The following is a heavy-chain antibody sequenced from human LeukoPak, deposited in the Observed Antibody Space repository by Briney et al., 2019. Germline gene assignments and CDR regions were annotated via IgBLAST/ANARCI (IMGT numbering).Heavy chain of an antibody. J-gene: IGHJ4*02. V-gene: IGHV4-59*02. Sequence: SETLSLTCTVSGGSVSNYYWSWVRQPPGNGLEWIGDIYYSGTTSYNPSLKSRLTISVDTSKNQFSLKLSSVTAADTAVYYCARDLGSGKYYSYFDYWGQGTLVTVSS. CDR1: GGSVSNYY. D-gene: IGHD1-26*01. CDR3: ARDLGSGKYYSYFDY. CDR2: IYYSGTT.